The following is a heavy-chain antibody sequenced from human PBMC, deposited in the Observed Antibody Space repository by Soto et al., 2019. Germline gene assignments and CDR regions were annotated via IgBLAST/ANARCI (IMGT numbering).Heavy chain of an antibody. CDR3: AHRPIVGAAI. CDR1: GGSISNSNW. V-gene: IGHV4-4*02. Sequence: SETLSLTCAVFGGSISNSNWWTWVRQPPGKGLDWIGEIFHSGSTNHSSSLMGRVTISVDKANNQFSLKLSSVTAADTAVYYCAHRPIVGAAIWGQGTLVTVSS. CDR2: IFHSGST. J-gene: IGHJ4*02. D-gene: IGHD1-26*01.